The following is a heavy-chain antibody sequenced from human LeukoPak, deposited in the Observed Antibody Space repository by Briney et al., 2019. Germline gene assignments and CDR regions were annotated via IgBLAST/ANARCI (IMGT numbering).Heavy chain of an antibody. V-gene: IGHV3-30*02. CDR2: IRYDGSNK. CDR3: AKDRGSGSFYGIDY. CDR1: GFTFSNYG. J-gene: IGHJ4*02. D-gene: IGHD3-10*01. Sequence: GGSLRLSCAASGFTFSNYGMQWVRQAPGKGLEGVTFIRYDGSNKYYADSVKGRFTISRDNSKNMLYLQMNSLRAEDTAVYYCAKDRGSGSFYGIDYWGQGTLVTVSS.